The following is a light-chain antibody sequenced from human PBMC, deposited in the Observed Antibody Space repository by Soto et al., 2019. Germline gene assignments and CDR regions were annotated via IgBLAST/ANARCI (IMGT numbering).Light chain of an antibody. J-gene: IGKJ1*01. CDR2: KAS. CDR3: QPYNIS. V-gene: IGKV1-5*03. Sequence: DIQMTQSPSTLSASVGDRVTITCRASQSISSWLAWYQQKPGKAPKLLIYKASNLESGVPSRFSGSGSGTEFTLTISSLQPDEFATYYCQPYNISFGKGPQV. CDR1: QSISSW.